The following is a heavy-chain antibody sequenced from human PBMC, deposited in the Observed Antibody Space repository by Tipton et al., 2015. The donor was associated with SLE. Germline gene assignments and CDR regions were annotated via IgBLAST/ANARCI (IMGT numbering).Heavy chain of an antibody. J-gene: IGHJ4*02. D-gene: IGHD6-19*01. CDR3: ERQGAVAGFDY. Sequence: TLSLTCTVSGGSIISGSNYWNWIRQSAGKGLEWIGHIYFIGSTNYNPSLKSRATISLDTSKNQFSLQLSSVTAADTAVYYCERQGAVAGFDYWGQGTLVTVSS. CDR1: GGSIISGSNY. V-gene: IGHV4-61*09. CDR2: IYFIGST.